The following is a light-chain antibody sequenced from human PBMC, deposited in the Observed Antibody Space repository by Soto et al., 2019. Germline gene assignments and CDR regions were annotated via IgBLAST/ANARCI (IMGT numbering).Light chain of an antibody. CDR1: SSDVGSYNL. Sequence: QSALTQPASVSGSPGQSITISCTGTSSDVGSYNLVSWYQQFPGKAPKLIIYEGSRRPSGVSNRFSGSKSGNTASLTISGLQAEDEADYYCCSYAGSFTFDVFGGGTKLTVL. V-gene: IGLV2-23*03. CDR3: CSYAGSFTFDV. CDR2: EGS. J-gene: IGLJ2*01.